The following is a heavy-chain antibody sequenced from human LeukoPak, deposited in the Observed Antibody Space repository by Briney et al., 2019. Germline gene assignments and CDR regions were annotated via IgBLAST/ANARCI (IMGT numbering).Heavy chain of an antibody. CDR2: INTDGRTT. CDR3: ANYIQRPPGMDV. CDR1: GFTFTTFW. V-gene: IGHV3-74*01. Sequence: PGGSLRLSCAASGFTFTTFWMNWVRQAPGEGLVWVSLINTDGRTTTYADSVKGRFTISRDNAKNTVYLQMNSLRAEDTALYFCANYIQRPPGMDVWGQGTMVTVSS. D-gene: IGHD3-10*02. J-gene: IGHJ6*02.